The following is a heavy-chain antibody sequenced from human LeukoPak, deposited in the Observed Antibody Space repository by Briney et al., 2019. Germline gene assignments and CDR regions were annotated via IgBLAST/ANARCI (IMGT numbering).Heavy chain of an antibody. J-gene: IGHJ4*02. CDR2: INPSGGST. D-gene: IGHD3-10*01. Sequence: SSVKVSCKASGYTFTSYYMHWVRQAPGQGLEWMGIINPSGGSTSYAQKFQGRVTMTRDTSTSTVYMELSSLRSEDTAVYYCAVKTSGAPGGFDYWGQGTLVTVSS. CDR3: AVKTSGAPGGFDY. CDR1: GYTFTSYY. V-gene: IGHV1-46*01.